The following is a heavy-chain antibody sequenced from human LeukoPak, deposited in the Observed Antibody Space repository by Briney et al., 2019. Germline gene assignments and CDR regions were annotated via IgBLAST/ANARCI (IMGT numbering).Heavy chain of an antibody. CDR3: ARAGWIITSGIDY. Sequence: SETLSLTCGVSGYSISRGYYWAWIRQPPGKGLEWIGAIYHIGSTYYTPSLGSRVTISVDASKNEFSLNLKSVTAADTAVYYCARAGWIITSGIDYWGQGALVTVSS. D-gene: IGHD3-10*01. V-gene: IGHV4-38-2*01. CDR2: IYHIGST. CDR1: GYSISRGYY. J-gene: IGHJ4*02.